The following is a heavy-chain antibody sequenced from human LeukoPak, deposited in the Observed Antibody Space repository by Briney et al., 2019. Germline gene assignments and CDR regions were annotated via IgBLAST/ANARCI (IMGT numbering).Heavy chain of an antibody. Sequence: GGSLRLSCTASGFPFIEYSMNWVRQAPGKGLEWISYTGIDSGNTKYADSVRGRFTISADKAKNSLYLQMNSLRVEDTAVYYCARDHNYAFDNWGQGTLVSVAS. CDR3: ARDHNYAFDN. D-gene: IGHD1-1*01. J-gene: IGHJ4*02. V-gene: IGHV3-48*01. CDR1: GFPFIEYS. CDR2: TGIDSGNT.